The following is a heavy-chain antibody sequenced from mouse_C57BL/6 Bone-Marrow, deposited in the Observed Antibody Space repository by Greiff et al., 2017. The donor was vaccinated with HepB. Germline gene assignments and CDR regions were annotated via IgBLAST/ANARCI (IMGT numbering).Heavy chain of an antibody. Sequence: VKLMESGPGLVQPSQSLSITCTVSGFSLTSYGVHWVRQSPGKGLEWLGVIWSGGSTDYNAAFISRLSISKDNSKSQVFFKMNSLQADDTAIYYCARNKRNYPYYYAMDYWGQGTSVTVSS. CDR2: IWSGGST. CDR3: ARNKRNYPYYYAMDY. D-gene: IGHD2-1*01. CDR1: GFSLTSYG. J-gene: IGHJ4*01. V-gene: IGHV2-2*01.